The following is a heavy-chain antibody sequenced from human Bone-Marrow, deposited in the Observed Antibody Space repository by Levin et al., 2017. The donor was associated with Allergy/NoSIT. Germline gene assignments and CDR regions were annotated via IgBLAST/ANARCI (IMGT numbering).Heavy chain of an antibody. Sequence: GDSLKISCAASGFTVSNNYMRWVRQAPGKGLEWVSLIYSGGTTYYADSVKGRFTVSRDNSKNTVYLQMNSLRAEDTAVYYCARNRHCIGGRCYSVWGQGTLVTVSS. CDR1: GFTVSNNY. D-gene: IGHD2-15*01. J-gene: IGHJ4*02. CDR3: ARNRHCIGGRCYSV. V-gene: IGHV3-53*01. CDR2: IYSGGTT.